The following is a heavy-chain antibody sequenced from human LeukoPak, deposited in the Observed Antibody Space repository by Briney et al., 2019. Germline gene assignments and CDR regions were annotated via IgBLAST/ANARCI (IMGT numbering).Heavy chain of an antibody. V-gene: IGHV3-20*04. CDR3: ARDSGSNPNTVSDY. CDR2: INWNGGST. J-gene: IGHJ4*02. Sequence: GGSLRLSCAASGFTFDDYGMSWVRQAPGKGLEWVSGINWNGGSTGYADSVKGRFTISRDNAKNSLYLQMNSLRTEDTALYYCARDSGSNPNTVSDYWGQGTLVTVSS. D-gene: IGHD1-26*01. CDR1: GFTFDDYG.